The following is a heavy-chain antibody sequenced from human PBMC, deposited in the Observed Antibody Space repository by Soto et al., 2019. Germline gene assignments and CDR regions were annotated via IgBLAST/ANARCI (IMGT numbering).Heavy chain of an antibody. CDR2: INHSGST. V-gene: IGHV4-34*01. Sequence: PSETLSLTWTVSDGSISSYYWSWIRQPPGKGLEWIGEINHSGSTNYNPSLKSRVTISVDTSKNQFSLKLSSVTAADTAVYYCASYCSGCSCYRYFQHWGQGTLVTVSS. D-gene: IGHD2-15*01. CDR3: ASYCSGCSCYRYFQH. J-gene: IGHJ1*01. CDR1: DGSISSYY.